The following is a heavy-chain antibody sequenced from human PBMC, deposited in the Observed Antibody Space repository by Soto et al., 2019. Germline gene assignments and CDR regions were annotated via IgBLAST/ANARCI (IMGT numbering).Heavy chain of an antibody. Sequence: ELQLVQSGGGWVKPGGSLRLSCAGSGFIFSNAWINWVRQAPGKGLEWVGRIKSKTDGGTTDYVAPVKGRFTISRDDSKNTVYLQISNVNTEDTAIYFCTKAQPYSYDGSDYDHWGQGALVTVSS. CDR3: TKAQPYSYDGSDYDH. CDR2: IKSKTDGGTT. D-gene: IGHD3-22*01. J-gene: IGHJ4*02. CDR1: GFIFSNAW. V-gene: IGHV3-15*07.